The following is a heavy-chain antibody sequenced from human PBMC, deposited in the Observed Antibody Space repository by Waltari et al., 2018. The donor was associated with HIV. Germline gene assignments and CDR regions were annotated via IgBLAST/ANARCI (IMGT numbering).Heavy chain of an antibody. J-gene: IGHJ4*02. CDR2: MDLHGSQK. Sequence: EVQLEESGGNLDLVQPGGSLRLSCAASGFTFSSFWMGWLRQAQGKGVEWVAKMDLHGSQKYYVDSAKGRFTISRDNAKSSLYLQMNSLRADDTAIYYCATFWNGYFDHWGQGTLVTVSS. CDR1: GFTFSSFW. CDR3: ATFWNGYFDH. D-gene: IGHD3-3*01. V-gene: IGHV3-7*01.